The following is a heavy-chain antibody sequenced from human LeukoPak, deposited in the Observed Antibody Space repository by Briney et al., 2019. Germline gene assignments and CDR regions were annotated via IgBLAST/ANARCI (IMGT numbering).Heavy chain of an antibody. V-gene: IGHV3-7*03. CDR1: GFTFSGFW. CDR2: INSDGSEG. D-gene: IGHD6-19*01. J-gene: IGHJ4*02. Sequence: GGSLRLSCAVSGFTFSGFWMSWSRQAPGKGLEWVASINSDGSEGYYADVEKGRFTISRDNAESSLYLQMNSLRAEDTAVYYCVRNLAVAGTCFDSWGQGTLVTVSS. CDR3: VRNLAVAGTCFDS.